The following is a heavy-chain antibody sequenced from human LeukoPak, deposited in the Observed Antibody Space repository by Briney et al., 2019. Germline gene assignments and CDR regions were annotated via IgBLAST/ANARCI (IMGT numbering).Heavy chain of an antibody. D-gene: IGHD3-9*01. Sequence: GGSLRLSCAASGFSFSTYSMNWVRQAPGKGLEWVSYIVGSSSTIYYADSVKGRFTISRDNAKNSLYLQMDSLRAEDTAVYYCARDLIVINFDWHHWYFDLWGRGTLVTVSS. J-gene: IGHJ2*01. V-gene: IGHV3-48*04. CDR2: IVGSSSTI. CDR1: GFSFSTYS. CDR3: ARDLIVINFDWHHWYFDL.